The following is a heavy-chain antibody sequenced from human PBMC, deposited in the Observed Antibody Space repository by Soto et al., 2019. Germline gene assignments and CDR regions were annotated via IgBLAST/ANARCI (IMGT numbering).Heavy chain of an antibody. Sequence: GGSLRLSCAVSGYRFADHWMHWVRQVPGKGLQWVSRMNRDGSEINYADSVKGQFTVSRDNARSTLHLQMSSLRVEDTAVYYCATAEVDYWGPGALVTVSS. CDR3: ATAEVDY. CDR2: MNRDGSEI. J-gene: IGHJ4*02. CDR1: GYRFADHW. V-gene: IGHV3-74*01.